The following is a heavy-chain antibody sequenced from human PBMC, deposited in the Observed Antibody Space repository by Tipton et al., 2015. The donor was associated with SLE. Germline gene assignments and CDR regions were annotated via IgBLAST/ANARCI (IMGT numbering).Heavy chain of an antibody. CDR1: GDSVNSGSHY. V-gene: IGHV4-61*02. J-gene: IGHJ3*02. CDR3: AREVDVVNDSDAFDM. CDR2: VYTSGST. D-gene: IGHD2-2*03. Sequence: TLSLTCTVSGDSVNSGSHYWSWIRQPAGKGLEWIGRVYTSGSTNYNPSLKSRVTMSVDTSRNQFSLKLSSVTAADTAVYYCAREVDVVNDSDAFDMWGQGTMVTVSS.